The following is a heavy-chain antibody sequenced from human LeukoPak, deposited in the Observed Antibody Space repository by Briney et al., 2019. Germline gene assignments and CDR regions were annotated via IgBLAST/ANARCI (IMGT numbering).Heavy chain of an antibody. V-gene: IGHV3-30*18. CDR2: ISYDGSNK. D-gene: IGHD5-24*01. CDR3: AKDRAQRWLQYGAFDI. J-gene: IGHJ3*02. CDR1: VFXFSSYG. Sequence: PGGSLRLSCAASVFXFSSYGMHWVRQAPGKGLEWVAVISYDGSNKYYADSVKGRFTISKDNSKNTLYLQMNSLRAEDTAVYYCAKDRAQRWLQYGAFDIWGQGTMVTVSS.